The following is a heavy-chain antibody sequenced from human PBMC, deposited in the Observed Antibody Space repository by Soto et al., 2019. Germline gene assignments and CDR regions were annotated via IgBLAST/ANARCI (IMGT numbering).Heavy chain of an antibody. D-gene: IGHD6-6*01. CDR1: GFTFSSYA. CDR2: ISGSGGST. V-gene: IGHV3-23*01. Sequence: GGSLRLSCAASGFTFSSYAMSWVRQAPGKGLEWVSAISGSGGSTYYADSVKGRFTISRDNSKNTLYLQMNSLRAEDTAVYYCAKKSYSSSSNRYFDYWGQGTLVTVSS. J-gene: IGHJ4*02. CDR3: AKKSYSSSSNRYFDY.